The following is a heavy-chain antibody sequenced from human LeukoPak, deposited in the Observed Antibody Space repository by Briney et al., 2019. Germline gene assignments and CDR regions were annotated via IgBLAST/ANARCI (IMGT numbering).Heavy chain of an antibody. CDR3: AREGDSSVYYDY. D-gene: IGHD3-22*01. V-gene: IGHV4-34*01. J-gene: IGHJ4*02. CDR1: RGSFSGYY. Sequence: YPSETPSLTCAVYRGSFSGYYWSWIRQPPGKGLEWIGEIHHSGSTNYNPSLKSRVTTSVDTSKNQFSLKLSSVTAADTAVYYCAREGDSSVYYDYWGQGTLVTVSS. CDR2: IHHSGST.